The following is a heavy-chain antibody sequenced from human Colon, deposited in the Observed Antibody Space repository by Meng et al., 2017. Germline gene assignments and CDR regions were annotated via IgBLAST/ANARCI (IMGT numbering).Heavy chain of an antibody. V-gene: IGHV4-61*01. CDR3: ARDSGYDKNWFDP. D-gene: IGHD5-12*01. CDR1: GGSVISNSYY. J-gene: IGHJ5*02. Sequence: VHLEESRPGLARPSEPLSLTCIVSGGSVISNSYYWSWIRQPPGKGLEWIGFIYYSGSTNYNPSLKSRVTISVDTSKNQFSLKVSSVTAADTAVYYCARDSGYDKNWFDPWGQGTLVTVSS. CDR2: IYYSGST.